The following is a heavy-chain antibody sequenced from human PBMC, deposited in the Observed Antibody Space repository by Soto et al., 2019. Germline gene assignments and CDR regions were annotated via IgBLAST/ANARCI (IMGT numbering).Heavy chain of an antibody. D-gene: IGHD3-22*01. CDR2: IIPIFGTA. V-gene: IGHV1-69*13. Sequence: SVKVSCKASGGTFSSYAISWVRQAPGQGLEWMGGIIPIFGTANYAQKFQGRVTITADESTSTAYMELSSLRSEDTAVYYCARGSLYDSSGYYYPPHHHHGMDVWGQGTTVTVSS. CDR1: GGTFSSYA. CDR3: ARGSLYDSSGYYYPPHHHHGMDV. J-gene: IGHJ6*02.